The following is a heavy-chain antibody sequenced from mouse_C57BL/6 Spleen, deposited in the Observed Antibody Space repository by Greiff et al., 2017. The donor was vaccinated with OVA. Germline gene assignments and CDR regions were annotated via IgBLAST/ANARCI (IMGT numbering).Heavy chain of an antibody. J-gene: IGHJ4*01. Sequence: VQLQESGAELVKPGASVKISCKASGYAFSSYWMNWVKQRPGKGLEWIGQIYPGDGDTNYNGKFKGKATLTADKSSSTAYMQRSSLTSEDSAVYFCARFGSNWDMDYWGQGTSVTVSS. CDR3: ARFGSNWDMDY. V-gene: IGHV1-80*01. D-gene: IGHD4-1*01. CDR2: IYPGDGDT. CDR1: GYAFSSYW.